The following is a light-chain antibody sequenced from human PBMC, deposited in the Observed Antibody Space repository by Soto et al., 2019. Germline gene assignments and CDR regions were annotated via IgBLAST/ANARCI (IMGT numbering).Light chain of an antibody. J-gene: IGKJ1*01. CDR2: GAS. V-gene: IGKV3-20*01. Sequence: EIGLTQSPGTLSLSPGERATLSFRASQSISSNYLAWYQQKPGQAPRLLIYGASTRATGIPDRFSGSGSGTDFTLTISRLEPEDFAVYHCQQYDDSMTFGQGTKV. CDR3: QQYDDSMT. CDR1: QSISSNY.